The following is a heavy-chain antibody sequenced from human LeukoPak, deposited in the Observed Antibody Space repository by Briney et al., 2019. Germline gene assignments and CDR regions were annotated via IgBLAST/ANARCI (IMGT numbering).Heavy chain of an antibody. D-gene: IGHD6-19*01. V-gene: IGHV3-30*18. CDR3: AKDPRTYSSGQGSYFQH. Sequence: GGSLRLSCAVSGYTFSSYGMHWVRQAPGKGLEWVAVISYDGSNKYYADSVKGRFTISRDNSKNTLYLQMNSLRAEDTAVYYCAKDPRTYSSGQGSYFQHWGQGTLVTVSS. CDR2: ISYDGSNK. J-gene: IGHJ1*01. CDR1: GYTFSSYG.